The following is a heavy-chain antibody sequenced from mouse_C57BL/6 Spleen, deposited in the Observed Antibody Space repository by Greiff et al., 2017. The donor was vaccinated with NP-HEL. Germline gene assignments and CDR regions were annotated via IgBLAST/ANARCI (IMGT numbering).Heavy chain of an antibody. Sequence: VQLQESGAELVRPGTSVKVSCKASGYAFTNYLIEWVKQRPGQGLEWIGVINPGSGGTNYNEKFKGKATLTADKSSSTAYMQLSSLTSEDSAVYFCARDQYEGYAAWFAYWGQGTLVTVSA. CDR2: INPGSGGT. CDR3: ARDQYEGYAAWFAY. CDR1: GYAFTNYL. V-gene: IGHV1-54*01. J-gene: IGHJ3*01. D-gene: IGHD2-3*01.